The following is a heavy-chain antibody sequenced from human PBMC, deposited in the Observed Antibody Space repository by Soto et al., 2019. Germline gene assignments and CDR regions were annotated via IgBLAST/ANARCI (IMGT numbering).Heavy chain of an antibody. J-gene: IGHJ6*03. CDR2: ISAYNGNK. V-gene: IGHV1-18*01. D-gene: IGHD2-15*01. CDR1: GYTFTSYG. Sequence: ASVKVSCKASGYTFTSYGISWVRQAPGQGLEWMGWISAYNGNKNYAQKLQGRVTMTTDTSTSTAYMELRSLRSDDTAVYYCARGPRILYFYYMDVWGKGTTVTVSS. CDR3: ARGPRILYFYYMDV.